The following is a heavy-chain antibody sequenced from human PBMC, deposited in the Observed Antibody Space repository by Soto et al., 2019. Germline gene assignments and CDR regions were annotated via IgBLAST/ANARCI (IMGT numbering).Heavy chain of an antibody. CDR1: GFTFSSYG. J-gene: IGHJ4*02. CDR3: AKDWCSGGSCYLIDY. V-gene: IGHV3-30*18. Sequence: GGSLRLSCAASGFTFSSYGMHWVRQAPDKGLEWVAVISYDGSNKYYADSVKGRFTISRDNSKNTLYLQMNSLRAEDTAVYYCAKDWCSGGSCYLIDYWGQGTLVTVSS. CDR2: ISYDGSNK. D-gene: IGHD2-15*01.